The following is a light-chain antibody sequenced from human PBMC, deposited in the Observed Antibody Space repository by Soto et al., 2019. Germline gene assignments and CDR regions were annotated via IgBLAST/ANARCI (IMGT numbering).Light chain of an antibody. Sequence: DIQMTQSPSALSASVGDRVTITCRASQSISSWLAWYQQKPGKAPRLLIYDASYLERRGASRFSGSGSGTEFTLTISDLQPDDLATYYCQQYNNFWTFGPGTKVEI. V-gene: IGKV1-5*01. J-gene: IGKJ1*01. CDR1: QSISSW. CDR2: DAS. CDR3: QQYNNFWT.